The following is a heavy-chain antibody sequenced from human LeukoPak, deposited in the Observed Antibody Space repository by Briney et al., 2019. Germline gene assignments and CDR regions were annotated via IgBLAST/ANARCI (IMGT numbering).Heavy chain of an antibody. CDR3: ARAGYSSSWSPRRYYYMDV. V-gene: IGHV4-61*02. CDR2: IYTSGST. CDR1: GGSISSGSYY. J-gene: IGHJ6*03. Sequence: SETLSLTCTVSGGSISSGSYYWSWIRQPAGKGLEWIGRIYTSGSTNYNPSLKSRVTISVDTSKNQFSLKLSSVTAADTAVYYCARAGYSSSWSPRRYYYMDVWGKGTTVTISS. D-gene: IGHD6-13*01.